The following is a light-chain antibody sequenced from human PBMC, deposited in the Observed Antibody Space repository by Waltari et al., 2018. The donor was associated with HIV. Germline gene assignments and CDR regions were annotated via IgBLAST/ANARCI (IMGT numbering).Light chain of an antibody. CDR1: TSSSQSTS. J-gene: IGLJ3*02. V-gene: IGLV1-47*01. Sequence: QSVLPPPPSTSAAPGQRVTIPCSGDTSSSQSTSFYWYQQLPGAAPNLLIYDISHRPSGVPDRFSGSKSGASASLAITSLRSEDEGLYYCATWSAVLRAWVFGGGTKLTVL. CDR2: DIS. CDR3: ATWSAVLRAWV.